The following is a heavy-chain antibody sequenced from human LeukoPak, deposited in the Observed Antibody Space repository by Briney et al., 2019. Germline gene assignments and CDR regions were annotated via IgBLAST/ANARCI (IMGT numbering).Heavy chain of an antibody. V-gene: IGHV3-21*01. J-gene: IGHJ4*02. CDR2: ISSSSSYI. CDR3: ARDPSPYTVTSGS. CDR1: GFTFSSYS. D-gene: IGHD2-2*02. Sequence: PGGSLRLSCAASGFTFSSYSMSWVRQAPGKGLEWVSSISSSSSYIYYADSVKGRFTISRDNAKNSLYLQMNSLRAEDTAVYYCARDPSPYTVTSGSWGQGTLVTVSS.